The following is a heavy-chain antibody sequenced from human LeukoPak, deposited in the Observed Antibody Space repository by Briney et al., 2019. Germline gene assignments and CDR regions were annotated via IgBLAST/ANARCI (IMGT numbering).Heavy chain of an antibody. V-gene: IGHV1-2*02. CDR2: INPNSGGT. Sequence: ASVKVSCKASGYTFTGYYMHCVRQAPGQGLEWMGWINPNSGGTNYAQKFQGRVTMTRDTSISTAYMELSRLRSDDTAVYYCARLIDVVVPAAIHGWFDPWGQGTLVTVSS. D-gene: IGHD2-2*02. J-gene: IGHJ5*02. CDR3: ARLIDVVVPAAIHGWFDP. CDR1: GYTFTGYY.